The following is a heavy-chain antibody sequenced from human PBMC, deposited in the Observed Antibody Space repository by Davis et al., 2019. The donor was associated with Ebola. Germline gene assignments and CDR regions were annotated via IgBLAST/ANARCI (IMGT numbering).Heavy chain of an antibody. CDR2: INAGNGET. Sequence: AASVKVSCKASGYTFTTYAMHWVRQAPGQRLEWMGWINAGNGETKCSQKFQGRLTITRDTSASTAYMELSSLRSEDTAVYYFARDYWGTSSSFNWFDPWGQGTLVTVSS. CDR1: GYTFTTYA. J-gene: IGHJ5*02. D-gene: IGHD6-6*01. CDR3: ARDYWGTSSSFNWFDP. V-gene: IGHV1-3*01.